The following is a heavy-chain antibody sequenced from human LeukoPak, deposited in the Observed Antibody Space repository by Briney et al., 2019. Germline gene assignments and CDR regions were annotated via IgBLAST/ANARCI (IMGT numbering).Heavy chain of an antibody. CDR1: GFTCSSYE. CDR2: ISSSGSTL. D-gene: IGHD3-10*01. V-gene: IGHV3-48*03. J-gene: IGHJ4*02. Sequence: PGGTLRLSCAASGFTCSSYEMNWLRQAPGKGLEWFSYISSSGSTLYYADSVKGRFTISRDNAKNSLYLQINSLRAEYTAVYYCAREMRWFGDGYFDYWGQGTLVTVSS. CDR3: AREMRWFGDGYFDY.